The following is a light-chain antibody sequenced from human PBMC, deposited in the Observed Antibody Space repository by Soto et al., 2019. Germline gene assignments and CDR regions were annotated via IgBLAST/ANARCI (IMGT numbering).Light chain of an antibody. CDR2: DVS. J-gene: IGLJ2*01. CDR1: SSDVGGYNY. CDR3: SSYTSSSTLVV. V-gene: IGLV2-14*01. Sequence: QSALTQPASVSGSPGQSSTISCTGTSSDVGGYNYVSWYQQHPGKDPKLMIYDVSNRPSGVSNRFSGSKSGNTASLTISGLQAEDEADYYCSSYTSSSTLVVFGGGTKLTVL.